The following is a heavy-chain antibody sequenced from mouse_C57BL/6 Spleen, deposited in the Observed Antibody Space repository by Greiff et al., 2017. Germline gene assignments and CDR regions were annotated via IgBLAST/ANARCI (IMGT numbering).Heavy chain of an antibody. CDR2: IRNKANGYTT. J-gene: IGHJ4*01. Sequence: EVKLVESGGGLVQPGGSLSLSCAASGFTFTDYYMSWVRQPPGKALEWLGFIRNKANGYTTEYSASVKGRFTISRDNSQSILYLQMNALRAEDSATYYGARYSKSLAMDYWGQGTSVTVSS. CDR3: ARYSKSLAMDY. CDR1: GFTFTDYY. D-gene: IGHD6-2*01. V-gene: IGHV7-3*01.